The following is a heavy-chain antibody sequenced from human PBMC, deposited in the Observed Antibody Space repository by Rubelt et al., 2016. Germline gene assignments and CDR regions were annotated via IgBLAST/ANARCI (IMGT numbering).Heavy chain of an antibody. J-gene: IGHJ4*02. CDR2: ISAYNGNT. CDR3: ATGHSYVPYFDY. V-gene: IGHV1-18*01. D-gene: IGHD5-18*01. Sequence: APGQGLEWMGWISAYNGNTIYAQKFQGRVTMTEDTSTDTAYMELSSLRSEDTAVYYCATGHSYVPYFDYWGQGTLVTVSS.